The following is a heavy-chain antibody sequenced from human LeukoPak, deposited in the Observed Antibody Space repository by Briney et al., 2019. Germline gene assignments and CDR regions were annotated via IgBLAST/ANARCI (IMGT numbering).Heavy chain of an antibody. CDR2: IYYSGST. D-gene: IGHD2-15*01. Sequence: SETLSLTCTVSGGSISSSSYYWGWIRQPPGKGLEWIGSIYYSGSTYYNPSLKSRVTISVDTSKNQFSLKLSSVTAADTAVYYCARLKGEVAASTDFDYWGQGALVTVSS. V-gene: IGHV4-39*01. CDR1: GGSISSSSYY. CDR3: ARLKGEVAASTDFDY. J-gene: IGHJ4*02.